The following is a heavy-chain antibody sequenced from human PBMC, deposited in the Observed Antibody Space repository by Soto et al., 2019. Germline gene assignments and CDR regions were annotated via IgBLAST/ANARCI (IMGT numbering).Heavy chain of an antibody. D-gene: IGHD5-12*01. V-gene: IGHV4-30-4*01. J-gene: IGHJ5*02. Sequence: SETLSLTCTVSGGSISSGDYYWSWIRQPPGKGLEWIGYIYYSGSTYYNPSLKSRVTLSVDTSKNQFSLKLSSVTAADTAVYYCARDGAEMATIGWFDPWGQGTLVTVSS. CDR2: IYYSGST. CDR3: ARDGAEMATIGWFDP. CDR1: GGSISSGDYY.